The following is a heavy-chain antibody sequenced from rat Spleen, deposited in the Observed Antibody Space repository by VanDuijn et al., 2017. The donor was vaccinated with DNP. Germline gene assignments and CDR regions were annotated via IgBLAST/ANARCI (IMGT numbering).Heavy chain of an antibody. CDR1: GFIFSNYW. Sequence: EVLLVESGGGPVQPGRSLKLSCVASGFIFSNYWMTWVRQAPKKGLEWVASISYEGSSTYYGDSVKGRFTISRDNAKSTLYLQMNSLRSEDTATYYCASRGFAYWGQGTLVTVSS. J-gene: IGHJ3*01. V-gene: IGHV5-22*01. CDR2: ISYEGSST. CDR3: ASRGFAY.